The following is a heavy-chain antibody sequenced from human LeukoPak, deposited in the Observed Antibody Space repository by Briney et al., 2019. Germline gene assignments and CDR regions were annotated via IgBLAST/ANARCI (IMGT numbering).Heavy chain of an antibody. CDR2: ISSSSSYI. Sequence: GGSLRLSCAASGFSFSAYSMHWVRQAPGKGLEWVSFISSSSSYIYYADSVKGRFSISRDNFRDTVFLEVSTLRPEDTGLYYCVRDMTSGARFDFWGQGTLVTVSA. CDR3: VRDMTSGARFDF. CDR1: GFSFSAYS. V-gene: IGHV3-21*01. D-gene: IGHD2-8*02. J-gene: IGHJ4*02.